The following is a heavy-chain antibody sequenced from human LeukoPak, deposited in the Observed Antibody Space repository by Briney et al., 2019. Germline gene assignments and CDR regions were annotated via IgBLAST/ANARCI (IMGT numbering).Heavy chain of an antibody. D-gene: IGHD6-19*01. CDR3: ERRRDSSGHAFDY. CDR2: ITTSESTV. J-gene: IGHJ4*02. CDR1: GFTFINYN. Sequence: GGSLRLSCATSGFTFINYNMIWVRRAPGKGLEWLSYITTSESTVYYADSVKGRFTISSDNAKNSLYLQMDSLTAEDTAVYYCERRRDSSGHAFDYWGQGTLVTVSS. V-gene: IGHV3-48*04.